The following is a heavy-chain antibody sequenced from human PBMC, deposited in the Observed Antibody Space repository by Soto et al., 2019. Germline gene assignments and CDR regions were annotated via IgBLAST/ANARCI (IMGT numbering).Heavy chain of an antibody. Sequence: PSETLSLTCTVSGGSISSNYWTWIRQPPGKGLEWIGYVYNSGSTYYNPSLKSRVTISVDTSKNQFSLKLSSVTAADTAVYYCAREAMIPAGVDYWGQGTLVTVSS. D-gene: IGHD3-22*01. CDR2: VYNSGST. J-gene: IGHJ4*02. CDR3: AREAMIPAGVDY. CDR1: GGSISSNY. V-gene: IGHV4-59*12.